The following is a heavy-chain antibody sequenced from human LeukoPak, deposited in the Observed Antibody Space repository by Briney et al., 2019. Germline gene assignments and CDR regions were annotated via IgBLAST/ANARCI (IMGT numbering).Heavy chain of an antibody. V-gene: IGHV4-4*02. CDR3: ARGRGGKMTTVTTADY. CDR2: IYHSGST. D-gene: IGHD4-17*01. Sequence: SETPSLTCAVSGGSISSSNWWSWVRQPPGKGLEWIGEIYHSGSTNYNPSLKSRVTISVDKSKNQFSLKLSSVTAADTAVYYCARGRGGKMTTVTTADYWGQGTLVTVSS. J-gene: IGHJ4*02. CDR1: GGSISSSNW.